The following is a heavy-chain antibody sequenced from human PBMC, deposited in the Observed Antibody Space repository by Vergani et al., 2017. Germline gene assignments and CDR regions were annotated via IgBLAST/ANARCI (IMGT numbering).Heavy chain of an antibody. CDR1: GFTFSSYS. CDR3: ARLHDSSVAKRQEDAFDI. Sequence: EVQLVESGGGLVKPGGSLRLSCAASGFTFSSYSMNWVRQAPGKGLEWVSSISSSSSYIYYADSVKGRFTISRDNAKNSLYLQMNSLRAEDTAVYYCARLHDSSVAKRQEDAFDIWGQGTMVTVSS. J-gene: IGHJ3*02. CDR2: ISSSSSYI. V-gene: IGHV3-21*01. D-gene: IGHD3-22*01.